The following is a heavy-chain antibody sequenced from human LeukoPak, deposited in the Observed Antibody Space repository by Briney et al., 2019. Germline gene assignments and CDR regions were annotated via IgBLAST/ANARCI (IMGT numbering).Heavy chain of an antibody. CDR1: GGSISSSNW. J-gene: IGHJ4*02. CDR3: ARVTVVVPAAPRFDY. D-gene: IGHD2-2*01. CDR2: IYHSGST. Sequence: SGTLSLTCAVSGGSISSSNWWSWVRQPPGKGLEWIGEIYHSGSTNYNPSLKSRVTISVDKSKNQFSLKLSSVTAADTAVYYCARVTVVVPAAPRFDYWGQGTLVTVPS. V-gene: IGHV4-4*02.